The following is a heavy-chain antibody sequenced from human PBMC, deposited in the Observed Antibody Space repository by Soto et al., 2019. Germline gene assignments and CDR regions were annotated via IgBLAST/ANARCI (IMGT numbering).Heavy chain of an antibody. D-gene: IGHD3-22*01. Sequence: SETLSLTCTVSGVSLVSYYWSWVRQPPGKGLEWLGHIDYSGNTKYNPSLESRVTMSVDRSENQVSLKLSSVTAADTAVYYCASTYDSSPNYVWGQGTTVTVSS. V-gene: IGHV4-59*01. J-gene: IGHJ6*02. CDR3: ASTYDSSPNYV. CDR2: IDYSGNT. CDR1: GVSLVSYY.